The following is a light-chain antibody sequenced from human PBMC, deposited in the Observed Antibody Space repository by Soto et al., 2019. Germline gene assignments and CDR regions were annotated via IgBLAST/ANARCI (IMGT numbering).Light chain of an antibody. V-gene: IGLV2-23*02. CDR3: CSYAGSTTWV. CDR2: EVS. CDR1: SSDVGSYNF. J-gene: IGLJ3*02. Sequence: QSALTQAAPVSGSPGQSITISCTGTSSDVGSYNFVSWYQQHPGKAPKLLIFEVSKRPSGVSNRFSGSKSGNTASLTISGLQAEDEADYYCCSYAGSTTWVFGGGTKLTVL.